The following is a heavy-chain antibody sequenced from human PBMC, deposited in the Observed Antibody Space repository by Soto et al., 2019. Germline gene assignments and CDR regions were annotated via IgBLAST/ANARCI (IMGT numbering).Heavy chain of an antibody. Sequence: PSETLSLTCAVYGGSFSGYYWSWIRQPPGKGLEWIGEINHSGSTNYNPSLKSRVTISVDTSKNQFSLKLSSVTAADTAVYYCARDHFSGSYWNWFDPWGQGTLVTVSS. J-gene: IGHJ5*02. CDR3: ARDHFSGSYWNWFDP. D-gene: IGHD3-10*01. V-gene: IGHV4-34*01. CDR1: GGSFSGYY. CDR2: INHSGST.